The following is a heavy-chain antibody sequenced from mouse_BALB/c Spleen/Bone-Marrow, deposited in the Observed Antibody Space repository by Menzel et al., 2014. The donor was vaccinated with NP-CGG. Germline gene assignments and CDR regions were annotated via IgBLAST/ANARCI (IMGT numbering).Heavy chain of an antibody. CDR2: IRNKANGYTT. V-gene: IGHV7-3*02. J-gene: IGHJ2*01. CDR1: GFTFTDYY. CDR3: ARDKGRVFFDY. Sequence: EVMLVESGGGLVQPGGSLRLSCATSGFTFTDYYMNWVRQPPGKALEWLGFIRNKANGYTTEYSASVKSRSTISRDNSQNILYLQKNALRVDNSATYYCARDKGRVFFDYWGQGTTLTVSS.